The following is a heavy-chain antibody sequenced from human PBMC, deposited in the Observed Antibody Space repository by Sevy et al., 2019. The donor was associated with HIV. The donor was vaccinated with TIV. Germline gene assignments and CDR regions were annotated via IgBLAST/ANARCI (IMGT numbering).Heavy chain of an antibody. J-gene: IGHJ6*02. CDR1: RFTFSSSA. CDR2: ISTGGRNT. Sequence: GGSLRLSCAASRFTFSSSAMNWVRQVPGKGLEWVSSISTGGRNTYYAYSVEGRFTISRDNSKNTLYLQMNSLRADDTAVYYWAKGYCSGGSCPSDYYYYGLDVWGQGTTVTVS. V-gene: IGHV3-23*01. CDR3: AKGYCSGGSCPSDYYYYGLDV. D-gene: IGHD2-15*01.